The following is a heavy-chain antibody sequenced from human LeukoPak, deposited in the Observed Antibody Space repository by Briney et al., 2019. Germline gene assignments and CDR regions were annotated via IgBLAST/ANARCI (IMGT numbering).Heavy chain of an antibody. CDR1: GYTFTSYD. J-gene: IGHJ3*02. Sequence: ASVKVSCKASGYTFTSYDINWVRQATGQGLEWMGWMNPNSGNTGYAQKFQGRVTITRNTSISTAYMELSSLRSEDTAVYYCARPKPGYSSGWYYDAFDIWGQGTMVTVSS. D-gene: IGHD6-19*01. CDR3: ARPKPGYSSGWYYDAFDI. CDR2: MNPNSGNT. V-gene: IGHV1-8*03.